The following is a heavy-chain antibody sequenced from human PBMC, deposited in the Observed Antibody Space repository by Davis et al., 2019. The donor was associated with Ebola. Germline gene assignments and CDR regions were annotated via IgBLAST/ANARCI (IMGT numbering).Heavy chain of an antibody. CDR1: GGSISSGDYY. D-gene: IGHD6-13*01. CDR2: IYYSGST. CDR3: ARHLAAAGFDY. V-gene: IGHV4-30-4*01. J-gene: IGHJ4*02. Sequence: SETLSLTCTVSGGSISSGDYYWSWIRQPPGKGLEWIGYIYYSGSTNYNPSLKSRVTISVDTSKNQFSLKLSSVTAADTAVYYCARHLAAAGFDYWGQGTLVTVSS.